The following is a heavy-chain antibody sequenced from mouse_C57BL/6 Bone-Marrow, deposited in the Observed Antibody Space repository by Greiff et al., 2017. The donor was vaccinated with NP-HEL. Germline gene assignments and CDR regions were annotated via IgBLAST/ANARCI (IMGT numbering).Heavy chain of an antibody. J-gene: IGHJ3*01. D-gene: IGHD1-1*01. CDR2: ISTYYGDA. Sequence: VKLQESGPELVRPGVSVKISCKGSGYTFTDYAMHWVKQSHAKSLEWIGVISTYYGDASYNQKFKDKATMTVDKSSSTAYMELARLTSEDSAVYYCASSGGLLAWFAYWGQGTLVTVSA. V-gene: IGHV1-67*01. CDR1: GYTFTDYA. CDR3: ASSGGLLAWFAY.